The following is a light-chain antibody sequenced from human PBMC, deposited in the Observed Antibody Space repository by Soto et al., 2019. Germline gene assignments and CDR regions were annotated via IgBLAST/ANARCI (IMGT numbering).Light chain of an antibody. CDR3: LQYNSYSWT. Sequence: DIQMTQSPSTLSASVGDRVTITCRASQSISSWLAWYQQKPGKAPKLLIYAASSLESGVPSRFSGSGSGTEFTLTISSLQPDDFATYYCLQYNSYSWTFGQGTKVEIK. V-gene: IGKV1-5*01. CDR1: QSISSW. CDR2: AAS. J-gene: IGKJ1*01.